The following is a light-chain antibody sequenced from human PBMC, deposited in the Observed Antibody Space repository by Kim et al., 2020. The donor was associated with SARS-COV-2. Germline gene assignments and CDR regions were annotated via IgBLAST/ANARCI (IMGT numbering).Light chain of an antibody. Sequence: VSPGQTASITCSGDKLWDKYACWYQQKPGQSPVLVIYQDSKRPSGIPGRFSGSNSGNTATLTISGTQAMDEADYYCQAWDSSTVVFGGGTQLTVL. CDR1: KLWDKY. CDR3: QAWDSSTVV. CDR2: QDS. J-gene: IGLJ2*01. V-gene: IGLV3-1*01.